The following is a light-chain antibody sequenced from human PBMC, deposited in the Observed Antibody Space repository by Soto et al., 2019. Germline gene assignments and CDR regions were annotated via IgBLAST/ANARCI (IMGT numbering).Light chain of an antibody. J-gene: IGKJ5*01. V-gene: IGKV3-20*01. CDR1: QSVSSSY. CDR2: GAS. CDR3: QQSSNIPIT. Sequence: DIMLKISPGTLSLSPKERATLSCRASQSVSSSYLAWYQQKPGQAPRLLIYGASSRATGIPDRFSGSGSGTDFTLTISSLQAEDVAVYYCQQSSNIPITFAQGTRLEIK.